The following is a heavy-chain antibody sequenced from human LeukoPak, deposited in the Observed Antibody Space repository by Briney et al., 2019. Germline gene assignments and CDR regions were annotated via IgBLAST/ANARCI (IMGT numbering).Heavy chain of an antibody. J-gene: IGHJ6*03. CDR3: AREVPYYYFMDV. CDR2: IYHTGST. CDR1: GFSVTTGHY. V-gene: IGHV4-38-2*02. Sequence: SETLSPTCSVFGFSVTTGHYGGWIRQPPGKGLEWIGTIYHTGSTNYNPSLQSRVTMSVDTSKNRFSLRLRSVTAADTAMYFCAREVPYYYFMDVWGKRTTVTVSS.